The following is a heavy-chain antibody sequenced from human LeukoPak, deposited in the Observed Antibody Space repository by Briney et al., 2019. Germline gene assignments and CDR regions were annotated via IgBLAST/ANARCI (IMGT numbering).Heavy chain of an antibody. J-gene: IGHJ4*02. CDR2: ISADGTRI. D-gene: IGHD3-10*01. Sequence: GGSPRLSCSASGFTFSTYAMHWVRQAPGKGLEYVSAISADGTRIYYADSVKGRFTISRDNSKNTLYLQMSSLRAEDTAVYYCASGYGSGPYYKGYFDYWGQGTLVTVSS. V-gene: IGHV3-64D*09. CDR1: GFTFSTYA. CDR3: ASGYGSGPYYKGYFDY.